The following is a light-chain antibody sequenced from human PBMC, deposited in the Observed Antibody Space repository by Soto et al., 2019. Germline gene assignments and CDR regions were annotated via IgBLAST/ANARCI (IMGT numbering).Light chain of an antibody. Sequence: DIQMTQSPSTLSASVGDRVTLLCRASRNISSDLNWYQQRPGKAPNLLISAASTLQSGVPSRFSGSGSGTDFTLTITSLQPEDFATYYCQQSYNTPRTFGQGTKVDIK. CDR3: QQSYNTPRT. J-gene: IGKJ1*01. CDR1: RNISSD. V-gene: IGKV1-39*01. CDR2: AAS.